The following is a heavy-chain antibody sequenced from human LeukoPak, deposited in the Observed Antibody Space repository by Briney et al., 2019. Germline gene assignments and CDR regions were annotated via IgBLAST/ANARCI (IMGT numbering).Heavy chain of an antibody. D-gene: IGHD1-26*01. V-gene: IGHV1-18*01. CDR2: ITGNNGNT. CDR1: GYTFSGYG. J-gene: IGHJ4*02. Sequence: ASVKVSCKTSGYTFSGYGISWVREAPGQGLEWMGWITGNNGNTNYAPSLQGRVTMTTDTSTNTVYMELTSLKSDDTAVYYCARDQRNSGSYRFEYWGQGTLVTVSS. CDR3: ARDQRNSGSYRFEY.